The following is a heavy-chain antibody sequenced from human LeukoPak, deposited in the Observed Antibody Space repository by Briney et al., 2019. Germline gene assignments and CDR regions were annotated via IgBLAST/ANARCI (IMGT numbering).Heavy chain of an antibody. D-gene: IGHD3-10*01. CDR2: IYYSGST. V-gene: IGHV4-30-4*01. CDR1: GGSISSGNYY. Sequence: PSQTLSLTCTVSGGSISSGNYYWGWIRQPPGKGLEWLGYIYYSGSTYYNPSLKDRVTISLAPSKNQFSLKLSSVTAADTAVYSCARVRSNGSGSYYHNWFDPWGEGNLVTVSS. J-gene: IGHJ5*02. CDR3: ARVRSNGSGSYYHNWFDP.